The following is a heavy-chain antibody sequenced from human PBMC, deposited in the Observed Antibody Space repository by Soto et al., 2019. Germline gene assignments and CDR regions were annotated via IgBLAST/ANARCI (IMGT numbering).Heavy chain of an antibody. CDR2: IHQRGRN. Sequence: QVLLQESGPGLVKPSGTLSLTCAVSGDSISTKYWWSWVRQPPGKGLEWIGEIHQRGRNNYIPSLQSRVNMSLDKSNNHLSLKLSSVTAADTAVYYCARGFDYRWSYWGQGTLVTVSS. D-gene: IGHD3-16*01. V-gene: IGHV4-4*02. CDR3: ARGFDYRWSY. J-gene: IGHJ4*02. CDR1: GDSISTKYW.